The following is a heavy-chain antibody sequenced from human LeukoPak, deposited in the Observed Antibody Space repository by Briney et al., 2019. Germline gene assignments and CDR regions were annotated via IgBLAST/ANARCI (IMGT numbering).Heavy chain of an antibody. CDR2: ISGSGGST. D-gene: IGHD3-22*01. V-gene: IGHV3-23*01. J-gene: IGHJ5*02. CDR3: AKDRPRTYYYDSSGDWFDP. Sequence: GSLRLSCAASGFTFSSYAMSWVRQAPGKGLEWVSAISGSGGSTYYADSVKGRFTISRDNSKNTLYLQMNSLRAEDTAVYYCAKDRPRTYYYDSSGDWFDPWGQGTLVTVSS. CDR1: GFTFSSYA.